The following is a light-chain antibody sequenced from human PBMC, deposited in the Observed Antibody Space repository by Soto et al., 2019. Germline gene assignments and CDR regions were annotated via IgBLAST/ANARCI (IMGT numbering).Light chain of an antibody. J-gene: IGKJ4*01. CDR1: QDISTW. CDR2: AAS. V-gene: IGKV1-12*01. CDR3: QQGNTFPPLS. Sequence: IQMTQSPSSVSASVGDRVTITCRASQDISTWLAWYQQKPGKAPELLIFAASTLQRGVPSRFSGRGSGTDFTLTIDSLQPEDFATYCCQQGNTFPPLSFGGGTKVEIK.